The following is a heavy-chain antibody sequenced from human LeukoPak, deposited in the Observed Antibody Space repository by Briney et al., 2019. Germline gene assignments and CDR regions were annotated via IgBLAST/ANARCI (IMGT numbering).Heavy chain of an antibody. CDR1: GGSFTGYY. Sequence: TSETLSLTCAVYGGSFTGYYWSWIRQPPGKGLEWIGEINRNGNTNYNPSLKSRVTMSVDTSKKQFSLNLSSVTAADTAVYYCAGIVLPYYYDTTALKGYFDLWGRGTLVTVSS. D-gene: IGHD3-22*01. J-gene: IGHJ2*01. CDR3: AGIVLPYYYDTTALKGYFDL. CDR2: INRNGNT. V-gene: IGHV4-34*01.